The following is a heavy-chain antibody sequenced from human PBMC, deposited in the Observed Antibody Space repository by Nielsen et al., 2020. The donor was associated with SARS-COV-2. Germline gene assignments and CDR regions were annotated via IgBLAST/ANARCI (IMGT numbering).Heavy chain of an antibody. Sequence: SETLSLTCTVSGGSISSGGYYWSWIRQHPGKGLEWIGYIYYSGSTYYNPSLKSRVTISVDTSKNQFSLKLSSVTAADTAVYYCARGSYYDILTGPFDYWGQGTLVTVSS. V-gene: IGHV4-31*03. CDR3: ARGSYYDILTGPFDY. CDR1: GGSISSGGYY. CDR2: IYYSGST. D-gene: IGHD3-9*01. J-gene: IGHJ4*02.